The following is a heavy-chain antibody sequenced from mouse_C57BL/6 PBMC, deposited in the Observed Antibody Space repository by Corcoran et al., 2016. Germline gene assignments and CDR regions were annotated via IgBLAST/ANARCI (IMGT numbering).Heavy chain of an antibody. J-gene: IGHJ3*01. Sequence: EVQLQQSVAELVRPGASVKLSCTASGFNIKNTYMHWVKQRPEQGLEWIGRIDPANGNTKYAPKFQGKATITADTSSNTAYLQLSSLTSEDTAIYYCATSYYGSSSWFAYWGQGTLVTVSA. CDR1: GFNIKNTY. V-gene: IGHV14-3*01. CDR3: ATSYYGSSSWFAY. CDR2: IDPANGNT. D-gene: IGHD1-1*01.